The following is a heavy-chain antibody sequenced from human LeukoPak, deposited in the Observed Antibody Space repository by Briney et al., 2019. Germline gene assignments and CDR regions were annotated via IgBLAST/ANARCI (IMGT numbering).Heavy chain of an antibody. CDR1: GITLSNYG. Sequence: GGSLRLSCAVSGITLSNYGMSWVRQAPGKGLEWVAGISDSGGSTNYADSVKGRFTISRDNPKNTLYMQMNSLRAEDTAVYFCAKRGVVIRVILVGFHKEAYYFDSWGQGALVTVSS. J-gene: IGHJ4*02. CDR2: ISDSGGST. CDR3: AKRGVVIRVILVGFHKEAYYFDS. V-gene: IGHV3-23*01. D-gene: IGHD2-21*01.